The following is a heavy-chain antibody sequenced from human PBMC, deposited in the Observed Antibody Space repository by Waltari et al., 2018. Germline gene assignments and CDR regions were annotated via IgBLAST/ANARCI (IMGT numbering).Heavy chain of an antibody. D-gene: IGHD6-6*01. J-gene: IGHJ4*02. Sequence: QVQLQESGPGLVKPSQTLSLTCTVSGGSISSGSYYWSWIRQPAGKGLEWIGYIYTRRSTHYNPSLTSRVTISVDTSKNQFSLKLSAVTAADTAVYYCARSDIAARDYYFDYWGQGTLVTVSS. V-gene: IGHV4-61*09. CDR2: IYTRRST. CDR1: GGSISSGSYY. CDR3: ARSDIAARDYYFDY.